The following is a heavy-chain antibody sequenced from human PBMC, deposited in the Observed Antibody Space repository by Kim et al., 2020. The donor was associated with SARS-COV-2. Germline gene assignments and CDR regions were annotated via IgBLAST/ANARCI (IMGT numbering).Heavy chain of an antibody. J-gene: IGHJ4*02. D-gene: IGHD4-17*01. Sequence: AASVKGRLTNSRDGSKNSLYLQMNSLKTGDTAVYYCARVLTDYGDYVFGYWGQGTLVTVSS. CDR3: ARVLTDYGDYVFGY. V-gene: IGHV3-72*01.